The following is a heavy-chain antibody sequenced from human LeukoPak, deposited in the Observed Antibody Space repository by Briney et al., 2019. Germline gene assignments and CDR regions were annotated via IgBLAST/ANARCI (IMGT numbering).Heavy chain of an antibody. D-gene: IGHD3-9*01. Sequence: GGSLRLSCAASGFTFSSYEMNWVRKAPGQGLEWVSYISSSGSTIYYADSVKGRFTISRDNAKNSLYLQMNSLRAEDTAVYYCANLDWLLDYWGQGTLVTVSS. J-gene: IGHJ4*02. CDR3: ANLDWLLDY. CDR2: ISSSGSTI. CDR1: GFTFSSYE. V-gene: IGHV3-48*03.